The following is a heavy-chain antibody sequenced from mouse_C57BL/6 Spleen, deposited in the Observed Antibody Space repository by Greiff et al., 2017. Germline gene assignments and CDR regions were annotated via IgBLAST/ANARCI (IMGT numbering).Heavy chain of an antibody. CDR1: GFTFSSYA. J-gene: IGHJ3*01. V-gene: IGHV5-4*01. CDR3: ARGEGWFAY. Sequence: EVQVVESGGGLVKPGGSLKLSCAASGFTFSSYAMSWVRQTPEKRLEWVATISDGGSYTYYPDNVKGRFTISRDNAKNNLYLQMSHLKSEDTAMYYCARGEGWFAYWGQGTLVTVSA. CDR2: ISDGGSYT.